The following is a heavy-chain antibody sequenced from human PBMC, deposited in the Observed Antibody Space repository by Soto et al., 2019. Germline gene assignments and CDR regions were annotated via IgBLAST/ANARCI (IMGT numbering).Heavy chain of an antibody. CDR1: VGSVCRYR. V-gene: IGHV4-59*08. J-gene: IGHJ5*02. D-gene: IGHD2-15*01. Sequence: SLTQRLPWTVVVGSVCRYRWTPYRQPQGKGLEWIGYIYYSGSTNYNPSLKSRVTISVDTSKNQFSRKLSSVTAADTAVYYCARPVRSCSGGSCYGEFDPWGQGTLVTVSS. CDR3: ARPVRSCSGGSCYGEFDP. CDR2: IYYSGST.